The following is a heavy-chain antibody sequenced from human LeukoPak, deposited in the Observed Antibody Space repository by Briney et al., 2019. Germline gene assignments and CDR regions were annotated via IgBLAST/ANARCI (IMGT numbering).Heavy chain of an antibody. J-gene: IGHJ4*02. CDR3: ARETRGTVGSY. Sequence: PGGSLRLSCAASGFTFSSYSMNWVRQAPGKGLEWVSYISSSSSIIYYVDSVKGRFTIPRDNAENSLYLQMNSLRAEDTAVYYCARETRGTVGSYWGRGTLVTVSS. V-gene: IGHV3-48*04. CDR1: GFTFSSYS. D-gene: IGHD4-23*01. CDR2: ISSSSSII.